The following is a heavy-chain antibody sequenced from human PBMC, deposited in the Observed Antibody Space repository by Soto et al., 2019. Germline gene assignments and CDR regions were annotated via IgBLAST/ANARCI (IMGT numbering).Heavy chain of an antibody. CDR2: IGSKGETYAT. D-gene: IGHD3-9*01. Sequence: GGSLTLSCAASGFTLGPSALQWVRQASGKGLEWLGRIGSKGETYATTYAASVKGRFTISRDDSKKTAYLQMNSLESEDTAVYYGSRDNFDGFSNWGRGTLVPV. J-gene: IGHJ4*02. CDR1: GFTLGPSA. CDR3: SRDNFDGFSN. V-gene: IGHV3-73*01.